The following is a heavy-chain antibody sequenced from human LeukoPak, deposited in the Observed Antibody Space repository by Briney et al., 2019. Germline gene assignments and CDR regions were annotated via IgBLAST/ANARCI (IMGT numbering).Heavy chain of an antibody. CDR1: GFTFSSYG. CDR3: ARESFGVVTFYYYYMDV. Sequence: GGSLRLSCAASGFTFSSYGMHWVRQAPGKGLEWVAVISYDGSNKYYADSVKGRFTISRDNSKNTLYLQMNSLRAEDAAVYYCARESFGVVTFYYYYMDVWGKGTTVTVSS. V-gene: IGHV3-30*03. CDR2: ISYDGSNK. J-gene: IGHJ6*03. D-gene: IGHD3-3*01.